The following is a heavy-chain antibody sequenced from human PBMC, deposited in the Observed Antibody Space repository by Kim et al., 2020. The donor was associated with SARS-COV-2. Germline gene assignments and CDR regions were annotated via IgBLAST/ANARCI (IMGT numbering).Heavy chain of an antibody. CDR1: GFTFSRYG. J-gene: IGHJ6*02. CDR2: IWYDGSNK. CDR3: ARDTGVGYDYVWGSYRSPPHYGRDV. V-gene: IGHV3-33*08. Sequence: GGSLRLSCAASGFTFSRYGMHWVRQAPGKGLEWVAVIWYDGSNKYYADSVKGRFTISRDNSKNTLYLQMNSLRAEDTAVYYCARDTGVGYDYVWGSYRSPPHYGRDVWGQGTTVTVSS. D-gene: IGHD3-16*02.